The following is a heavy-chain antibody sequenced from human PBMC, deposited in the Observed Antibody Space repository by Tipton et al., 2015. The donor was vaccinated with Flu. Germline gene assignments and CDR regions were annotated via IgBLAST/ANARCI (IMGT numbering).Heavy chain of an antibody. CDR2: IYHSGST. CDR1: GGPISSGGYS. CDR3: ARALWIEGYFDY. Sequence: TLSLTCAVSGGPISSGGYSWSWIRQPPGKGLEWIEYIYHSGSTYYNPSLKSRVTISVDRSKNQFSLKLSSVTAADTAVYYCARALWIEGYFDYWGQGTLVTVSS. J-gene: IGHJ4*02. V-gene: IGHV4-30-2*01. D-gene: IGHD3-3*01.